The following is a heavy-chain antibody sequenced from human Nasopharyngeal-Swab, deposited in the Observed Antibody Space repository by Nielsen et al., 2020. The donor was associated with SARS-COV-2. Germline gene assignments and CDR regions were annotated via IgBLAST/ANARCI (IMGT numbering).Heavy chain of an antibody. J-gene: IGHJ4*02. Sequence: GESLKISCAASGFTFSSYSMNWVRQAPGKGLEWVSAISGSGGSTYYADSVMGRFTISRDNSKNTLYLQMNSLRAEDTAVYYCAITAYINYVVQWGQGTLVTVSS. V-gene: IGHV3-23*01. CDR3: AITAYINYVVQ. D-gene: IGHD1-14*01. CDR2: ISGSGGST. CDR1: GFTFSSYS.